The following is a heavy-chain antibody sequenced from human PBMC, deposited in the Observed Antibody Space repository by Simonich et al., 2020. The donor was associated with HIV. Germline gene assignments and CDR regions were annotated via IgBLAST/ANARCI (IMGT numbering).Heavy chain of an antibody. J-gene: IGHJ3*02. Sequence: QVQLQQWGAGLLKPSETLSFTCAVYGGSFSGYYWSWIRQPPGKGLECMGEINHKGRTNSHPYLKRRVTLSVDTSKNQSSRKLSSVTAADTALYYCARGDYYNIFTAYAFDIWGQGTMVTVSS. CDR1: GGSFSGYY. CDR3: ARGDYYNIFTAYAFDI. CDR2: INHKGRT. D-gene: IGHD3-9*01. V-gene: IGHV4-34*01.